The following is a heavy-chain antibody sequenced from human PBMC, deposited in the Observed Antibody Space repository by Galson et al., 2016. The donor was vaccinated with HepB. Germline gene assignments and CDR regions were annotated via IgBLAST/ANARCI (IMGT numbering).Heavy chain of an antibody. V-gene: IGHV3-23*01. CDR2: FRGSGGST. CDR3: AKRAGDRLPYWYFDI. D-gene: IGHD7-27*01. Sequence: SLRLSCAASGFTFSSYAMNWVRQAPGKGLEWVSSFRGSGGSTYYADSVKGRFTITRDNSKNTLSLQMNSLRAEDTALYYCAKRAGDRLPYWYFDIWGRGTLVTVSS. J-gene: IGHJ2*01. CDR1: GFTFSSYA.